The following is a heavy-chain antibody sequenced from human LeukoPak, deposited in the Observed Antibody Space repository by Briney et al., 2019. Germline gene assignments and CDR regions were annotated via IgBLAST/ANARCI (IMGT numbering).Heavy chain of an antibody. CDR2: IYYSGST. Sequence: SETLSLTCTVSGGSISSYYWSWIRQPPGKGLEWIGYIYYSGSTNYNPSLKSRVTISVDTSKNQFSLKLSSVTAADTGVYYCARGIGYSYGHYYYYGMDVWGQGTTVTVSS. CDR3: ARGIGYSYGHYYYYGMDV. V-gene: IGHV4-59*01. J-gene: IGHJ6*02. D-gene: IGHD5-18*01. CDR1: GGSISSYY.